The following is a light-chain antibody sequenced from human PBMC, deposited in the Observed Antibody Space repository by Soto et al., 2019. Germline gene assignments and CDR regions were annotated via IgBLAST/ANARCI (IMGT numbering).Light chain of an antibody. CDR3: SSYAGSNNLV. J-gene: IGLJ2*01. V-gene: IGLV2-8*01. CDR2: EVS. Sequence: QSVLTQPASVSGSLGQSITLSCTGSGGDIGAYNYVSWYQQHPGKAPKLMIYEVSKRPSGVPDRFSGSKSGNTASLTVSGLQAEDEADYYCSSYAGSNNLVFGGGTKVTVL. CDR1: GGDIGAYNY.